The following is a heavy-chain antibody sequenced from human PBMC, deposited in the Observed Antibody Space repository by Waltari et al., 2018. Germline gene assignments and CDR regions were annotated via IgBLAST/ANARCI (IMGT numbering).Heavy chain of an antibody. CDR3: ATLIAAAGRDAFDI. V-gene: IGHV1-24*01. J-gene: IGHJ3*02. CDR1: GYTLTEFS. D-gene: IGHD6-13*01. CDR2: FDPEDGET. Sequence: QVQMVSHGVAVTRPGAPVTSSAKVPGYTLTEFSITWYCQARGTGLEWMGVFDPEDGETIYAQKFQGRVTMTEDKSTDTAYMELSSLRSEDTDVYYWATLIAAAGRDAFDIWGQGTMVTVSS.